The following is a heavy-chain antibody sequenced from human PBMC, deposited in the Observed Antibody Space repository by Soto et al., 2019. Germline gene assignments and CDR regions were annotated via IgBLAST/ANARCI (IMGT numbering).Heavy chain of an antibody. Sequence: SYTLSLTFAVYGGSLRGYYWSLILQPPGMSLEWIGEINHSGSTNYNPSLKSRVTISVDTSRNHISLKVMSVIVADTAMFYCARGGAVAGPFDYWGQGTQVTVSS. D-gene: IGHD6-19*01. CDR3: ARGGAVAGPFDY. CDR2: INHSGST. CDR1: GGSLRGYY. J-gene: IGHJ4*02. V-gene: IGHV4-34*01.